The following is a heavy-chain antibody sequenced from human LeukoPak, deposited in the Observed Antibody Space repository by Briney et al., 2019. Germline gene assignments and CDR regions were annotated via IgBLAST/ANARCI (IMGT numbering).Heavy chain of an antibody. CDR2: ISYDGSNK. D-gene: IGHD2-2*01. CDR3: ARDGGDIVAVPAADYYYYYGIDV. J-gene: IGHJ6*02. V-gene: IGHV3-30-3*01. Sequence: PGGSLRLSCAASGFTFSSYAMHWVRQAPGKGLEWVAVISYDGSNKYYADSVKGRFTISRDNSKNTLYLQMNSLRAEDTAVYYCARDGGDIVAVPAADYYYYYGIDVWGQGTTVTVSS. CDR1: GFTFSSYA.